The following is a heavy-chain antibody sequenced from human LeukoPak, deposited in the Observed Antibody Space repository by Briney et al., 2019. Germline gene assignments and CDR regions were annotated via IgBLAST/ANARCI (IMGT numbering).Heavy chain of an antibody. V-gene: IGHV4-59*01. CDR2: IYYSGST. J-gene: IGHJ4*02. D-gene: IGHD3-3*01. Sequence: SETLSLTCTVSGGSISSYYWSWIRQPPGKGLEWIGYIYYSGSTNYNPSLKSRVTISVDTSKNQFSLKLSSVTAADTAVYYCARVARPNDFWSGYYTNFAYWGQGPLATVS. CDR1: GGSISSYY. CDR3: ARVARPNDFWSGYYTNFAY.